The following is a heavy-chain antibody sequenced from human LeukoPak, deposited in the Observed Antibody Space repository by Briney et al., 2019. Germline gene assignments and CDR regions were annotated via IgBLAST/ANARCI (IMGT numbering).Heavy chain of an antibody. Sequence: SETLSLTCTVSGGSISSSSYYWGWIRQPPGKGLEWIGSIYYSGSTYYNPSLKSRVTISVDTSKNQLSLKLSSVTAADTAVYYCARVGTDSSGYYDAFDIWGQGTMVTVSS. D-gene: IGHD3-22*01. V-gene: IGHV4-39*07. CDR1: GGSISSSSYY. CDR3: ARVGTDSSGYYDAFDI. CDR2: IYYSGST. J-gene: IGHJ3*02.